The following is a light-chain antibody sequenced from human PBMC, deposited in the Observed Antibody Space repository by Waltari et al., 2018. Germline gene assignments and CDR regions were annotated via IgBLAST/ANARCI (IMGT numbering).Light chain of an antibody. J-gene: IGLJ3*02. Sequence: QSVMTQPPSASGTPGQRVPIPCSGSSSNIGNHHVYWYQQLPGAAPKLLIDRNNQRPSGVPDRFSVSKSGTSASLAISGVRSEDEADYYCGGWDDSLNGWVFGGGTKLTVL. CDR3: GGWDDSLNGWV. V-gene: IGLV1-47*01. CDR1: SSNIGNHH. CDR2: RNN.